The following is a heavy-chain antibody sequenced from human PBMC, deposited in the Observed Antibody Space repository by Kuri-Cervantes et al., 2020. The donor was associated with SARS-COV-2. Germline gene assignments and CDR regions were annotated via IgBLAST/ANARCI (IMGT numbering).Heavy chain of an antibody. CDR2: ISSSSSTI. Sequence: GGSLRLSCAASGFAFSSYNMNWVRQAPGKGLEWVSYISSSSSTIYYADSVKGRFTISRDNAKNSLYLQMNSLRAEDTAVYYCARDYYDFWSGYYVPYYYYYYGMDVWGQGTTVTVSS. J-gene: IGHJ6*02. V-gene: IGHV3-48*01. D-gene: IGHD3-3*01. CDR1: GFAFSSYN. CDR3: ARDYYDFWSGYYVPYYYYYYGMDV.